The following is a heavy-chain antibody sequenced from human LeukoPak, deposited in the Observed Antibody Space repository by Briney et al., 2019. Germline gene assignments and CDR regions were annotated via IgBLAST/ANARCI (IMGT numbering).Heavy chain of an antibody. D-gene: IGHD6-13*01. CDR2: INHSGST. V-gene: IGHV4-34*01. Sequence: SETLSLTCAVYGGSFSGYYWSWISQPPGKGLEWNGEINHSGSTNYNPSLKSRVTISVDTSKEQFSLKLSSVTAADTAVYYCARGIPRQYSSSWYNYWGQGTLVTVSS. CDR1: GGSFSGYY. J-gene: IGHJ4*02. CDR3: ARGIPRQYSSSWYNY.